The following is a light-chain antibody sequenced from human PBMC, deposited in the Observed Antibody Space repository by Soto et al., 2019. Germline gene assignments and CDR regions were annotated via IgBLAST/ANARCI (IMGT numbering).Light chain of an antibody. V-gene: IGKV3-15*01. CDR2: GAS. CDR1: QSVTTSY. J-gene: IGKJ1*01. Sequence: EIVLTQSPGTLSLSPGERATLSCRTSQSVTTSYLAWYQQKPGHPPRLLIYGASTRATGVPARFSGSGSGTEFTLTISSLQSEDFAVYYCQQYNKWRTFGQGTKVDIK. CDR3: QQYNKWRT.